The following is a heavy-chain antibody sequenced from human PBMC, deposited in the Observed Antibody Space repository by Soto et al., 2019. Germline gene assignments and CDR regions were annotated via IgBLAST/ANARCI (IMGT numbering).Heavy chain of an antibody. J-gene: IGHJ5*02. V-gene: IGHV4-30-2*01. Sequence: SETLSLTCNMSGDSYSISTYSWRWIRQPPGKALQWIGFIYQSGVTSYNPSLASRVSISLDRSNNQCSLKLKSVSAADTAVYFCAGMPYTSGLRFDPWGPGTLVTVSS. CDR3: AGMPYTSGLRFDP. CDR2: IYQSGVT. CDR1: GDSYSISTYS. D-gene: IGHD6-19*01.